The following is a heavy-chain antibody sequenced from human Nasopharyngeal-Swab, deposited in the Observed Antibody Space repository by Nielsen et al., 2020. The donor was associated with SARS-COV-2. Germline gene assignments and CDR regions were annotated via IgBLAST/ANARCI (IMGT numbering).Heavy chain of an antibody. Sequence: GSLRLSFALSGGSISSPKWWNYVRQAPGKGLEWIGEIYHNGKTNYNPSPKRRVTLSLDKSKNQFSLTLTSVTAADTAVYYCAREVVGGLVDSWGQGTLVTVSS. CDR3: AREVVGGLVDS. CDR1: GGSISSPKW. CDR2: IYHNGKT. J-gene: IGHJ4*02. D-gene: IGHD1-26*01. V-gene: IGHV4-4*02.